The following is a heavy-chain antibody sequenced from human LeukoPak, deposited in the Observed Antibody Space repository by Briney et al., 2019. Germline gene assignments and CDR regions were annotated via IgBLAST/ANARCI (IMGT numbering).Heavy chain of an antibody. V-gene: IGHV4-34*01. J-gene: IGHJ4*02. CDR1: GGSFSGYY. Sequence: SETLSLTCAVYGGSFSGYYWSWIRQLPGKGLEWIGEINHSGSTNYNPSLKSRVTISVDTSKNQFSLKLSSVTAADTAVYYCAKGQLEDIVVVPSAKRGLEQWGQGTLVTVSS. CDR3: AKGQLEDIVVVPSAKRGLEQ. D-gene: IGHD2-2*01. CDR2: INHSGST.